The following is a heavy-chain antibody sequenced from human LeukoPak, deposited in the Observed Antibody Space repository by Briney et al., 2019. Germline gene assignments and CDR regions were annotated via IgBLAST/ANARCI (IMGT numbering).Heavy chain of an antibody. CDR3: TRGTTDIVADVSDAFDI. V-gene: IGHV3-30*04. D-gene: IGHD5-12*01. J-gene: IGHJ3*02. CDR2: ISYDARSK. CDR1: GFTFTAFA. Sequence: PGGSLRLSCAASGFTFTAFAMHWVRQAPGKGLEWVAAISYDARSKYYAVSVRGRFTISRDNSRNTLFLQLNSLKVEDTAVYFCTRGTTDIVADVSDAFDIWGQGSVVTVSS.